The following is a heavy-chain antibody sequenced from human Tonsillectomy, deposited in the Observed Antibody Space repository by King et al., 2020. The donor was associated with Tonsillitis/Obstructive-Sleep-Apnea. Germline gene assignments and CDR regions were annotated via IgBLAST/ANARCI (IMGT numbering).Heavy chain of an antibody. J-gene: IGHJ6*03. CDR3: ARAADYSGGSCYSYYYYYMDV. CDR2: ISSSSSYI. Sequence: VQLVESGGGLVKPGGSLRLSCAASGFTFSSYSMNWVRQAPGKGLEWVSSISSSSSYIYYADSVKGRFTISRDNAKNSLYLQMNMLRAEDTAVYYCARAADYSGGSCYSYYYYYMDVWGKGTTVTVS. V-gene: IGHV3-21*01. CDR1: GFTFSSYS. D-gene: IGHD2-15*01.